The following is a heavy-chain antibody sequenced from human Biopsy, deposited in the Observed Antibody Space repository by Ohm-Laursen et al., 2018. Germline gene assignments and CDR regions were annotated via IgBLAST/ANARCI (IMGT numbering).Heavy chain of an antibody. D-gene: IGHD3-22*01. J-gene: IGHJ6*02. CDR3: VRGVDYYDPYHYYALDV. Sequence: PSQTLSLTCTVYGESFNGYYWSWIRQTPGKGLEWIGETNHSGRTNYNPSLKGRVTISVDTSKNQFSLKVRSVTAADTAVYYCVRGVDYYDPYHYYALDVWGQGTTVTVSS. CDR2: TNHSGRT. CDR1: GESFNGYY. V-gene: IGHV4-34*01.